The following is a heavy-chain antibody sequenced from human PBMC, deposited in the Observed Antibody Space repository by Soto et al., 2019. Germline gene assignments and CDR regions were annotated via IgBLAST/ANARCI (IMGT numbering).Heavy chain of an antibody. J-gene: IGHJ6*02. Sequence: QVQLVQSGAEVKKPGSSVKVSCKASGGTVSSYAISWVRQAPGQGLEWMGGMIPIFGTANYAQKFQGRVTTTAHDSTSPAYMELSSLRSEAAAVYYCARDAKLLEGNRFGGGMDVWGQGTTVTVSS. CDR3: ARDAKLLEGNRFGGGMDV. D-gene: IGHD3-3*01. V-gene: IGHV1-69*12. CDR1: GGTVSSYA. CDR2: MIPIFGTA.